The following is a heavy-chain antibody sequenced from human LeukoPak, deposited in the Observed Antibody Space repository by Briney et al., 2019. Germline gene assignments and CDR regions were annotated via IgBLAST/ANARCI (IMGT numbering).Heavy chain of an antibody. CDR2: ISGSGGST. V-gene: IGHV3-23*01. D-gene: IGHD2-8*01. J-gene: IGHJ4*02. CDR1: GFTFSSYA. Sequence: GGSLRLSCAASGFTFSSYAMSWVRQAPGKGLEWLSAISGSGGSTCYADSVKGRFTISRDNPKNTLYLQMNSLRAEDTAVYYCARDRCTNGVCYYDYWGQGTPVTVSS. CDR3: ARDRCTNGVCYYDY.